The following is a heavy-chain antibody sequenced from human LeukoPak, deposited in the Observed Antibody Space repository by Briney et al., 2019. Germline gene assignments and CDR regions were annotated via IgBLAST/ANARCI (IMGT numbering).Heavy chain of an antibody. D-gene: IGHD2-15*01. CDR3: AKELLVVVVAATEFDP. CDR1: GFTFRSYA. CDR2: ISGSGGST. J-gene: IGHJ5*02. Sequence: GGSLRLSCAASGFTFRSYAMSWVRQAPGKGLEWVSAISGSGGSTYYADSVKGRFTISRDNSKNTLYLQMNSLRAEDTAVYYCAKELLVVVVAATEFDPWGQGTLVTVSS. V-gene: IGHV3-23*01.